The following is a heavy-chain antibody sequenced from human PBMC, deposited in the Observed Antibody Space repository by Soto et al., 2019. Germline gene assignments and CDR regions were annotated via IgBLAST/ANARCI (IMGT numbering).Heavy chain of an antibody. Sequence: SQTLSLTCAISGDSVSSNSAAWNWIRQSPSRGLGWLGRTYYGSKWYNDYAVSVKGRITINPDTSKNQFSLHLHPVTPEDTAVYYCARDRSPGSSSWYDYWGQGALVTVSS. D-gene: IGHD6-13*01. CDR1: GDSVSSNSAA. V-gene: IGHV6-1*01. CDR3: ARDRSPGSSSWYDY. J-gene: IGHJ4*02. CDR2: TYYGSKWYN.